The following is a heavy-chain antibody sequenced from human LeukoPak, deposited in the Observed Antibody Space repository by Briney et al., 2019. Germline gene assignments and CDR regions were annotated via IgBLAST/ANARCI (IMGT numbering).Heavy chain of an antibody. CDR1: GGSISSSNW. D-gene: IGHD3-10*01. CDR3: ARWFRWFGELPKYYFDY. V-gene: IGHV4-4*02. Sequence: SETLSLTCAVSGGSISSSNWWSWVRQPPGKGLEWIGEIYHSGSTNYNPSLKSRVTISVDKSKNQFSLKLSSVTAADTAVYYCARWFRWFGELPKYYFDYWGQGTLVTVSS. CDR2: IYHSGST. J-gene: IGHJ4*02.